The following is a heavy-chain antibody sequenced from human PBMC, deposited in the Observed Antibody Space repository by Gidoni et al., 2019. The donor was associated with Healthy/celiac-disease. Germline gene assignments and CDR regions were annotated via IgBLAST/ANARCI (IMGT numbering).Heavy chain of an antibody. CDR1: GYTFTGYY. CDR3: ARDLGYCNGGSCPSFDY. V-gene: IGHV1-2*02. D-gene: IGHD2-15*01. J-gene: IGHJ4*02. Sequence: QVQLVQSGAEVKKPGASVKVSCKASGYTFTGYYMHWVRQAPGQGLEWMGWINPNSGGTNYAQKFQGRVTMTRDTSISTAYMELSRLRSDDTAVYYCARDLGYCNGGSCPSFDYWGQGTLVTVSS. CDR2: INPNSGGT.